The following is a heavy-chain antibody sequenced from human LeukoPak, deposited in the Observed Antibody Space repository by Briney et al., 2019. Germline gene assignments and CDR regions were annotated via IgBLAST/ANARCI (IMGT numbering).Heavy chain of an antibody. CDR3: ARDLTGNAFDI. J-gene: IGHJ3*02. CDR2: ISYDGNTK. CDR1: GFTFSDYG. D-gene: IGHD7-27*01. V-gene: IGHV3-30*03. Sequence: GRSLRLSCGASGFTFSDYGMHWVRQAPGKGLEWVAVISYDGNTKYYADSVKGRFTISRDNSKNTLYLQMNSLRPEDTAVYHCARDLTGNAFDIWGQGTMVTVSS.